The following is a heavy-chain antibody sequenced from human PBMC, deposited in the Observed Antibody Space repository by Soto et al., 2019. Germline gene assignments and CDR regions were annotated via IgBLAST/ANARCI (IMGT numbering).Heavy chain of an antibody. V-gene: IGHV4-59*01. CDR1: GGSISPFY. CDR2: LYYSGNT. J-gene: IGHJ4*02. D-gene: IGHD2-15*01. Sequence: SETLSLTCTVSGGSISPFYLSWVRQPPGKGLEWIGYLYYSGNTNYNPSLKSRVTISVDASKNQVSLRLTSVTAADTAVYYCARVGGVAARTFGYWGQGTVVTVSS. CDR3: ARVGGVAARTFGY.